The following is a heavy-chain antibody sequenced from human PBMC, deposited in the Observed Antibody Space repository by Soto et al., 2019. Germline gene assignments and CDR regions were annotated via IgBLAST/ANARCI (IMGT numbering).Heavy chain of an antibody. CDR3: AKHRPMSSNLYI. V-gene: IGHV3-23*01. Sequence: EVHLLESGGGLVRPGGSLRLSCAASGFTFTNYAFSWLRQAPGKGLEWVSAISANGGTTYYADSVKGRFTISRDNSKHSLYLKKNRLRADDTAVYYCAKHRPMSSNLYIWGQGTLVTVSS. J-gene: IGHJ4*02. D-gene: IGHD3-16*01. CDR1: GFTFTNYA. CDR2: ISANGGTT.